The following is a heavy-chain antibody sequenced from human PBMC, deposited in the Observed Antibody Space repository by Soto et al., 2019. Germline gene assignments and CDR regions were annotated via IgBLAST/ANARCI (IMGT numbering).Heavy chain of an antibody. CDR2: ISYDGSNK. D-gene: IGHD3-10*01. Sequence: GGSPRPSPAAPGFNLCNDGMPLVRQDPSKGAGWVAVISYDGSNKYYADSVKGRFTISRDNSKNTLYLQMNSLRAEDTAVYYCAKDFSGSGSYFYYYYGLDVWGQGTTVTVSS. V-gene: IGHV3-30*18. CDR3: AKDFSGSGSYFYYYYGLDV. J-gene: IGHJ6*02. CDR1: GFNLCNDG.